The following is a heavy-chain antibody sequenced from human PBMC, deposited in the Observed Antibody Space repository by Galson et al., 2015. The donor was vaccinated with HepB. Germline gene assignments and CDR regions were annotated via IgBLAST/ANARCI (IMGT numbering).Heavy chain of an antibody. Sequence: SLRLSCAASGFTFSSYAMHWVRQAPGKGLEWVAVIWYEESDKYYADSVQGRFTISRDNSKNTLYLQMNSLRVEDTAVYYCARRNWGGSDYWGQGALVTVSS. CDR3: ARRNWGGSDY. V-gene: IGHV3-33*01. D-gene: IGHD7-27*01. J-gene: IGHJ4*02. CDR1: GFTFSSYA. CDR2: IWYEESDK.